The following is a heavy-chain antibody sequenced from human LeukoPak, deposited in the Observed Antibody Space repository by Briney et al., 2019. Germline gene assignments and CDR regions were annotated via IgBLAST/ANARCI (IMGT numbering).Heavy chain of an antibody. CDR1: GCRFTSYW. Sequence: GESLKISFKGSGCRFTSYWIGWGRRTPGKGLEWMGIIYPGDSDTRYSPSFQGQVTISADKSISTAYLQWSSLKASDTAMYYCARLGGHAFDIWGQGTMVTVSS. CDR2: IYPGDSDT. V-gene: IGHV5-51*01. CDR3: ARLGGHAFDI. J-gene: IGHJ3*02.